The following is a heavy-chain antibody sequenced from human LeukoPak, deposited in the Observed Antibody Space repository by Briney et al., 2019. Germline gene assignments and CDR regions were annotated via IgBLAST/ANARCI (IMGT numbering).Heavy chain of an antibody. CDR3: ARDRRYSSSWAFDI. CDR2: ISYDGSIK. V-gene: IGHV3-30*14. Sequence: GGSLRLSCAASGFTFSSYAMHWVRQAPGKGLEWVAVISYDGSIKYYADSVKGRFTISRDNSKNTLYLQMNSLRAEDTAVYYCARDRRYSSSWAFDIWGQGTMVTVSS. J-gene: IGHJ3*02. D-gene: IGHD6-13*01. CDR1: GFTFSSYA.